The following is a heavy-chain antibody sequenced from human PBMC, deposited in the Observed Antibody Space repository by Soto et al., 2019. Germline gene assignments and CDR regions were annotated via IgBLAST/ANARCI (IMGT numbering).Heavy chain of an antibody. CDR2: ISGSGGST. V-gene: IGHV3-23*01. D-gene: IGHD2-15*01. CDR1: GFTFSSYA. J-gene: IGHJ4*02. Sequence: GGSLRLSCAASGFTFSSYAMSWVRQAPGKGLEWVSAISGSGGSTYYADSVKGRFTISRDNSKNTLYLQMNSLGAEDTAVYYCAKDIRPIPGDIVVVAATLTDYWGQGTLVTVSS. CDR3: AKDIRPIPGDIVVVAATLTDY.